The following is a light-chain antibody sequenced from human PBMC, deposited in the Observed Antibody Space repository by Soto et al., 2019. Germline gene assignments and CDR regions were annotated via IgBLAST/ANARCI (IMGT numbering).Light chain of an antibody. Sequence: IRMTQSPYSLSASVGDSVTITCLASQGISSWLACYQQKPEKAPKALIYAASSLQSGVPSRFSGSGSGTEFPLTINSLQPEDFATYYCEQYKSYPLTSCRGTKAEIK. J-gene: IGKJ4*01. CDR2: AAS. CDR3: EQYKSYPLT. CDR1: QGISSW. V-gene: IGKV1D-16*01.